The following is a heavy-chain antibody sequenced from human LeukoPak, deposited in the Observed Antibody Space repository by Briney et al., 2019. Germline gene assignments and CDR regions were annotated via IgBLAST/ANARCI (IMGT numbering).Heavy chain of an antibody. Sequence: KPSETLSLTCTVSGGSISSSSYYWGWIRQPPGKGLEWIGSIYYSGSTYYNPSPKSRATISVDTSKNQFSLKLSSVTAADTAVYYCASYSSSSFDYWGQGTLVTVSS. CDR3: ASYSSSSFDY. CDR1: GGSISSSSYY. J-gene: IGHJ4*02. D-gene: IGHD6-6*01. CDR2: IYYSGST. V-gene: IGHV4-39*01.